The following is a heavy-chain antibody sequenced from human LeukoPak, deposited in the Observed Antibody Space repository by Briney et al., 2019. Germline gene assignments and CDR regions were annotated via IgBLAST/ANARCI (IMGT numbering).Heavy chain of an antibody. D-gene: IGHD1-26*01. Sequence: SETLSLTCAVYGGSFSGYYWSWIRQPPGKGLEWIGEINHSGSTNYNPSLKSRVTISLDTSKNQFSLKLRSVTAADTAVYNCARSGSYYDFDYWGQGTLVTVSS. CDR1: GGSFSGYY. J-gene: IGHJ4*02. V-gene: IGHV4-34*01. CDR3: ARSGSYYDFDY. CDR2: INHSGST.